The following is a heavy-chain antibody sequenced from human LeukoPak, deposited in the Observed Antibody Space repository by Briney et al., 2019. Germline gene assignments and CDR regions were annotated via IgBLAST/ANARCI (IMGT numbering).Heavy chain of an antibody. D-gene: IGHD4-11*01. CDR3: ARDTVNNFYYYMDV. Sequence: GALVKVSCKASGYTFTGYYMHWVRQAPGQGLEWMGWINPNSGGTNYAQKFQGRVTMTRDTSISTAYMELSRLRSDDTAVYYCARDTVNNFYYYMDVWGKGTTVTVSS. CDR1: GYTFTGYY. CDR2: INPNSGGT. J-gene: IGHJ6*03. V-gene: IGHV1-2*02.